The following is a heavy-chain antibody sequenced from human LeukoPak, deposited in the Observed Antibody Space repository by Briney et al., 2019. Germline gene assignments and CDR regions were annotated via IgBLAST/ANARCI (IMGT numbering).Heavy chain of an antibody. V-gene: IGHV3-21*01. CDR2: ISTSSSYI. D-gene: IGHD4-17*01. Sequence: GGSLRLSCAASGFTFSSYSMNWVRQAPGKRLEWVSSISTSSSYIYFADSVKGRFTISRDNAKNSLYLQMNSLRAEDTAVYYCVRDPGSTVTTFDYWGQGTLVTVSS. CDR1: GFTFSSYS. CDR3: VRDPGSTVTTFDY. J-gene: IGHJ4*02.